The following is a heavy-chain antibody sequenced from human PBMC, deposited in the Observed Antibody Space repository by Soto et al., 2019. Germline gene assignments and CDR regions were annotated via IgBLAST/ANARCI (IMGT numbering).Heavy chain of an antibody. J-gene: IGHJ6*03. CDR3: ARDGHPTYYYYMDV. Sequence: ASVKVSCKASGYTFTSYGINWVRQAPGQGLEWMGWISVYNGNTNYAQKLQGRVTMTTDTSTTTAYMELRSLRSDDTAVYYCARDGHPTYYYYMDVWGKGTTVTVSS. D-gene: IGHD1-26*01. CDR1: GYTFTSYG. CDR2: ISVYNGNT. V-gene: IGHV1-18*01.